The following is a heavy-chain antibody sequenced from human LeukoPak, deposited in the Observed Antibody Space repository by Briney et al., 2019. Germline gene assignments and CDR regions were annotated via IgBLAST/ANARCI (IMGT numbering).Heavy chain of an antibody. CDR2: INHSGST. Sequence: SETLSLTCAVYGGSFSGYYWSWIRQPPGKGLEWIGEINHSGSTNYNPSLKSRVTISVDTSKNQFSLKLSSVTAAGTAVYYCARGLGREPLRSYYFDYWGQGTLVTVSS. D-gene: IGHD1-26*01. V-gene: IGHV4-34*01. CDR1: GGSFSGYY. J-gene: IGHJ4*02. CDR3: ARGLGREPLRSYYFDY.